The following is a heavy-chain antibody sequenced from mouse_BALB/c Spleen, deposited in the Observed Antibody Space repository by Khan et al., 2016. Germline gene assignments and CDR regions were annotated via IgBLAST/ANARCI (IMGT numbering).Heavy chain of an antibody. D-gene: IGHD1-1*01. CDR2: ISYSGST. CDR3: ARDHYYGSSFDC. Sequence: EVQLQESGPGLVKPSQSLSLTCTVTGYSITSDYAWNWIRQFPGNKLEWMGYISYSGSTSYNPSLKSRISITRDTSKNQFFLQLNSVTTEDTATYYCARDHYYGSSFDCWGKGTTLTVSS. V-gene: IGHV3-2*02. CDR1: GYSITSDYA. J-gene: IGHJ2*01.